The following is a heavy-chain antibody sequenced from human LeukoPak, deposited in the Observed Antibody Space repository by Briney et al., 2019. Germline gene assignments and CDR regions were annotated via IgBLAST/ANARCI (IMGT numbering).Heavy chain of an antibody. D-gene: IGHD3-22*01. Sequence: GGSLRLSCAASGFTFSSYAMHWVRQAPGKGLEWVAVISYDGSNKYYADSVKGRFTISRDNSKNTLYLQMNSLRAEDTAVYYCARANRYYDDDAFDIWGQGTMVTVSS. CDR1: GFTFSSYA. J-gene: IGHJ3*02. V-gene: IGHV3-30-3*01. CDR3: ARANRYYDDDAFDI. CDR2: ISYDGSNK.